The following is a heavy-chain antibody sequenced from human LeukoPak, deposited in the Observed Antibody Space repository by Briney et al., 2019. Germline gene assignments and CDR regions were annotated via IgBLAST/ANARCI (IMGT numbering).Heavy chain of an antibody. CDR3: ARVPLGDSSTYYYPKPDWFDP. J-gene: IGHJ5*02. CDR1: GYTFTSYG. D-gene: IGHD3-22*01. V-gene: IGHV1-18*01. Sequence: ASVRVSCKVSGYTFTSYGFSWVRQAPGQGLEWMGWISSYNGDTNYAQRVQDRVTMTTDTATSTAYMELRSLRSDDTAVYYCARVPLGDSSTYYYPKPDWFDPWGQGTLVIVSS. CDR2: ISSYNGDT.